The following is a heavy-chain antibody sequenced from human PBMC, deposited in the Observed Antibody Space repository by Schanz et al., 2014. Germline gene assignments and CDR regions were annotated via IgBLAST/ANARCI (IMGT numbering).Heavy chain of an antibody. CDR1: GYTFTTYY. V-gene: IGHV1-8*01. CDR3: ARGRGCTGGSCYSWFDL. Sequence: QVQLVQSGAEVKKPGASVKVSCKASGYTFTTYYMLWVRQAPGQGLEWMGKIIPVLNIATYAQRFQGRVTMTRNTSISTAYMELSSLRSEDTAVYYCARGRGCTGGSCYSWFDLWGQGTLVTVAS. J-gene: IGHJ5*02. CDR2: IIPVLNIA. D-gene: IGHD2-15*01.